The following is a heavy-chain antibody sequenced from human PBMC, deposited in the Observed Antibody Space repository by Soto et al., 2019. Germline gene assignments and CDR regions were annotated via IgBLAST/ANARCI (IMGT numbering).Heavy chain of an antibody. CDR3: ARGRGYSYGLNWFDP. D-gene: IGHD5-18*01. CDR2: IYYSGST. CDR1: DGSVRNGMYY. V-gene: IGHV4-30-4*01. J-gene: IGHJ5*02. Sequence: SETLSLTCSVSDGSVRNGMYYWSWIRQPPGEGLEWIGYIYYSGSTYYNPSLKSRVTISVDTSKNQFSLKLSSVTAADTAVYYCARGRGYSYGLNWFDPWGQGTLVTVSS.